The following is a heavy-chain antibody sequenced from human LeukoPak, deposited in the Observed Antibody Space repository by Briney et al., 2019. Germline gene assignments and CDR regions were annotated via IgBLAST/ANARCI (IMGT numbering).Heavy chain of an antibody. J-gene: IGHJ4*02. CDR2: IYYSGST. D-gene: IGHD3-22*01. CDR3: ARARDYDSSGYYGSRYYFDY. V-gene: IGHV4-31*03. CDR1: GGSISSGGYY. Sequence: SQTLSLTCTVSGGSISSGGYYWSWIRQHPGKGLEWIGYIYYSGSTYYNPSLKSRVTISVDTSKNQFSLKLSSVTAADTAVYYCARARDYDSSGYYGSRYYFDYWGQGTLVTISS.